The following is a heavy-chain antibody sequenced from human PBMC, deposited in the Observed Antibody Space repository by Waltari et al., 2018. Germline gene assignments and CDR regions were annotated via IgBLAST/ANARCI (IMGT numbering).Heavy chain of an antibody. CDR3: ARGQVQAMIVVAIQGYWYFDL. Sequence: QVQLQESGPGLVKPSETLSLTCTVSGGSISSYYWSWIRQPPGKGLEWIGYIYSSGSTNDTPSRKMRGTISVDTAKNQFSLKLSSVTAADTAVYYCARGQVQAMIVVAIQGYWYFDLWGRGTLVTVSS. D-gene: IGHD3-22*01. V-gene: IGHV4-59*01. CDR1: GGSISSYY. J-gene: IGHJ2*01. CDR2: IYSSGST.